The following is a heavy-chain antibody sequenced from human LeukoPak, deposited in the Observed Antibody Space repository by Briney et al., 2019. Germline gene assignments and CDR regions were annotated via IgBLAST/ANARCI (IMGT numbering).Heavy chain of an antibody. CDR2: MNPNSGNT. D-gene: IGHD6-13*01. V-gene: IGHV1-8*02. J-gene: IGHJ5*02. Sequence: RASVKVSCKASGYTFTSYDINWVRQATGQGLEWMGWMNPNSGNTGYAQKLQGRVTMTTDTSTSTAYMELRSLRSDDTAVYYCARQGVEDGYSSSWYSVRYNWFDPWGQGTLVTVSS. CDR1: GYTFTSYD. CDR3: ARQGVEDGYSSSWYSVRYNWFDP.